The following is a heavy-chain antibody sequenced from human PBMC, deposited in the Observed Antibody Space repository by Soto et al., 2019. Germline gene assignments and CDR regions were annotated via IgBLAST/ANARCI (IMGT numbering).Heavy chain of an antibody. J-gene: IGHJ4*02. D-gene: IGHD6-13*01. Sequence: QVQLVESGGGVVQPGRSLRLSCAASGFTFSSYGMHWVRQAPGKGLEWVAVISYDGSNKYYADSVKGRFTISRDNSKNTLYLQMNSLRAEDTAVYYCAKDLYSSSWPWGQGTLVTVSS. CDR3: AKDLYSSSWP. V-gene: IGHV3-30*18. CDR1: GFTFSSYG. CDR2: ISYDGSNK.